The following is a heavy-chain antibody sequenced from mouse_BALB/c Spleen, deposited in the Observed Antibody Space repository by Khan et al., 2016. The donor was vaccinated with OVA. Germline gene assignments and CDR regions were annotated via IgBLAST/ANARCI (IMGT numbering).Heavy chain of an antibody. CDR1: GFSFSNYG. V-gene: IGHV5-6-5*01. CDR2: ISSGDTT. J-gene: IGHJ3*01. Sequence: EVQLVESGGGLVKPGGSLKLSCAVSGFSFSNYGVSWVRQTSEKRLVWVASISSGDTTYYPDSVKGRFTISRDNASNILYLQMSSLRSEDTAMYYCARDYWLAYWGRGTLVTVSA. CDR3: ARDYWLAY.